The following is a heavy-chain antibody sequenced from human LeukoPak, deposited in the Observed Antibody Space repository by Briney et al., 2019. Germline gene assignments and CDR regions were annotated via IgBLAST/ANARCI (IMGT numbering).Heavy chain of an antibody. D-gene: IGHD1-20*01. CDR1: GFNFRAFT. CDR3: AKDTGNWKGEFDY. Sequence: PGGSLRLSCGAFGFNFRAFTMHWVRQAPGKGLEWVSLFSRNGVTTYYAESVRGRFTISRDNSKNSAYLQMDSLTTEDTAVYYCAKDTGNWKGEFDYWGQGTLVTVSS. CDR2: FSRNGVTT. J-gene: IGHJ4*02. V-gene: IGHV3-43*01.